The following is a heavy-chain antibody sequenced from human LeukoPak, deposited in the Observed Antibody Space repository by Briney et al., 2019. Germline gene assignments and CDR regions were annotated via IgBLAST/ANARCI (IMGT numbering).Heavy chain of an antibody. CDR3: ARGESITMVRGVPDY. D-gene: IGHD3-10*01. CDR2: ISSSSSYI. J-gene: IGHJ4*02. V-gene: IGHV3-21*01. CDR1: GFTFSSYA. Sequence: PGGSLRLSCAASGFTFSSYAMHWVRQAPGKGLEWVSSISSSSSYIYYADSVKGRFTISRDNAKNSLYLQMNSLRAEDTAVYYCARGESITMVRGVPDYWGQGTLVTVSS.